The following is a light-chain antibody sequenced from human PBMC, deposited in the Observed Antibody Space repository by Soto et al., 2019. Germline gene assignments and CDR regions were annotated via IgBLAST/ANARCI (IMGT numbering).Light chain of an antibody. CDR2: GAS. J-gene: IGKJ2*01. V-gene: IGKV3-20*01. CDR3: HQYGTSPFT. Sequence: IMLTQSPGTVSLSPGEAVTLSCRASETVGRAYFAWYQQRPGQTPRLLLYGASNRAADIPDRFSGSGSGADFTLTISRLEPGDSAVYYCHQYGTSPFTFGRGTKVDIK. CDR1: ETVGRAY.